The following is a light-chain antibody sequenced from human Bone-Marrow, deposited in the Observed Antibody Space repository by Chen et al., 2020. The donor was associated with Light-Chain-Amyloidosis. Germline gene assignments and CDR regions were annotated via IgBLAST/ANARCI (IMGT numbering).Light chain of an antibody. CDR3: QSADSSGTYEVI. V-gene: IGLV3-25*03. CDR1: DLPTKY. Sequence: SYDLTQPPSVSVSPGQTARITCSGDDLPTKYAYWYQQKQGQAPVLVIHRDTERPSGISERFSGSSSGTTATLTISGGQAEDEADYHCQSADSSGTYEVIFGGGTKLTVL. CDR2: RDT. J-gene: IGLJ2*01.